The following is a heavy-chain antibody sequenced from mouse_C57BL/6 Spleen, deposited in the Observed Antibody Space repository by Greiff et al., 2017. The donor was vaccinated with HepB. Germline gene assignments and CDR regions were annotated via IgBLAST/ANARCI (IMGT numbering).Heavy chain of an antibody. CDR2: IDPSDSET. V-gene: IGHV1-52*01. D-gene: IGHD1-1*01. CDR1: GYTFTSYW. Sequence: QVQLQQPGAELVRPGSSVKLSCKASGYTFTSYWMHWVKQRPIQGLEWIGNIDPSDSETHYNQKFKDKATLTVDKSSSTAYMQLSSLPSEDSAVYYCAREDYYGSSYWFAYWGQGTLVTVSA. J-gene: IGHJ3*01. CDR3: AREDYYGSSYWFAY.